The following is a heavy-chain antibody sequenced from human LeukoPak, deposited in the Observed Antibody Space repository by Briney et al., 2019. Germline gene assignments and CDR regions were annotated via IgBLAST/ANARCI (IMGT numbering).Heavy chain of an antibody. CDR1: GGSFSNYY. J-gene: IGHJ5*02. Sequence: SETLSLTCAVYGGSFSNYYWGWIRQPPGKGLEWIGSIYYSGSTYYNPSLKSRVTISVGTSKNQFSLKLSSVTAADTAVYYCARVADPWGQGTLVTVSS. V-gene: IGHV4-39*01. CDR2: IYYSGST. CDR3: ARVADP. D-gene: IGHD2-15*01.